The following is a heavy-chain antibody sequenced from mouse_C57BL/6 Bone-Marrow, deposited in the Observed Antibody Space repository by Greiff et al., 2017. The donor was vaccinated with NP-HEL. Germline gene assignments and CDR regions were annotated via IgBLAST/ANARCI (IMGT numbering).Heavy chain of an antibody. CDR2: IYPGGGYT. Sequence: QVQLQQPGAELVRPGTSVKMSCKASGYTFTNYWIGWAKQRPGHGLEWIGDIYPGGGYTNYNEKFKGKATLTADKSSSTAYMQFSSLTSEDSAIYYCARWSYSNGFAYWGQGTLVTVSA. J-gene: IGHJ3*01. CDR1: GYTFTNYW. D-gene: IGHD2-5*01. CDR3: ARWSYSNGFAY. V-gene: IGHV1-63*01.